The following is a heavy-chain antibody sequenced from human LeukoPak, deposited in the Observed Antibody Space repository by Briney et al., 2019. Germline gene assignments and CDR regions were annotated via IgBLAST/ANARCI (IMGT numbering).Heavy chain of an antibody. V-gene: IGHV3-23*01. D-gene: IGHD7-27*01. J-gene: IGHJ4*02. CDR1: GFIFNSYG. Sequence: PGGSLRLSCAASGFIFNSYGMSWVRQAPGKGLEWVSALSGSGDTTYYADSVKGRFTISRDNSKNTLYLQMNSLRVEDTAIYYCAKDRSWGLDYWGQGTLVTVSS. CDR3: AKDRSWGLDY. CDR2: LSGSGDTT.